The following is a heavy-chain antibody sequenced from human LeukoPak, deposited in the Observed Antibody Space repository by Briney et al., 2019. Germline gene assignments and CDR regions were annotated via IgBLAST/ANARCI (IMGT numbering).Heavy chain of an antibody. D-gene: IGHD3-22*01. CDR1: GYTFTSYG. J-gene: IGHJ4*02. CDR2: ISAYNGNT. CDR3: ARDRYYYDSSGYYPPFDY. V-gene: IGHV1-18*01. Sequence: ASVKVSCKASGYTFTSYGISWVRRAPGQGLEWMGWISAYNGNTNYAQKLQGRVTMTTDTSTSTAYMELRSLRSDDTAVYYCARDRYYYDSSGYYPPFDYWGQGTLVTVSS.